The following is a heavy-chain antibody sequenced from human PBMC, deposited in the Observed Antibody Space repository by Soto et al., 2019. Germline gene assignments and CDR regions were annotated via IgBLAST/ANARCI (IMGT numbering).Heavy chain of an antibody. V-gene: IGHV4-34*01. CDR3: ARNYDTHLYVFDV. CDR1: GGSFRHYY. J-gene: IGHJ3*01. D-gene: IGHD3-22*01. CDR2: INHSGAT. Sequence: PSETLSLTCAVYGGSFRHYYWIWIRQSPGKGLEWLGEINHSGATLYNPSLKSRVTISLDPSKKQFFLNLTSVTAADAAVYYCARNYDTHLYVFDVWGPGTVVTV.